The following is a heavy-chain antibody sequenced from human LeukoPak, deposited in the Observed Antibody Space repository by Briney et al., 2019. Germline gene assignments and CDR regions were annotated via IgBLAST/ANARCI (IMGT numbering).Heavy chain of an antibody. Sequence: PSQTLSLTCTVSGASIRSGDYYWSWIRQPPGKGLEWIGYIYDSGSTYYNPSLKSRITISVDTSENRFSLKLSSVTATDTAVYYCARDCSGGSCYGAFDIWGQGTWSPSLQ. CDR2: IYDSGST. CDR1: GASIRSGDYY. V-gene: IGHV4-30-4*01. CDR3: ARDCSGGSCYGAFDI. D-gene: IGHD2-15*01. J-gene: IGHJ3*02.